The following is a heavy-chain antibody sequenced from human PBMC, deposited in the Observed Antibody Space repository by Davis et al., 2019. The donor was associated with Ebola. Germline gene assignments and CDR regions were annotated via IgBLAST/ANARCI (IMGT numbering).Heavy chain of an antibody. Sequence: GESLKISCAASGFTFSDYYMSWIRQAPGKGLEWVSSISSSSSYIYYADSVKGRFTISRDNAKNSLYLQMNSLRAEDTAVYYCATKALMDVWGQGTTVTVSS. V-gene: IGHV3-11*06. CDR2: ISSSSSYI. CDR1: GFTFSDYY. J-gene: IGHJ6*02. CDR3: ATKALMDV.